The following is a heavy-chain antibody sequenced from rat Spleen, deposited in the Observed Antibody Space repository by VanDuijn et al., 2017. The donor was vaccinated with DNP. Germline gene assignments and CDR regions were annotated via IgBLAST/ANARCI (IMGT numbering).Heavy chain of an antibody. J-gene: IGHJ4*01. V-gene: IGHV5-58*01. CDR1: GFNFNDYW. CDR3: AKHLDV. CDR2: IKTNGGGT. Sequence: EVKLVESGGGLVQPGRSLKLSCAASGFNFNDYWMGWVRQAPGKGLEWIASIKTNGGGTYYPDSVKGRFTISRDNAENTIYLQMNSLRSEDTATYYCAKHLDVWGQGTSVIVSS.